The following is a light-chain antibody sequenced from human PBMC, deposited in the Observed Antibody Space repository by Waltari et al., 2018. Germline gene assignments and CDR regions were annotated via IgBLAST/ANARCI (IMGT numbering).Light chain of an antibody. Sequence: EIVMTQSPVTLSVSPGERATLSCRASQSVSNNLAWYQQKPGKAPRLLMYGASTRATGIPARFSGSGSGTEFTLTISSLQSEDFAVYYCQQYNYWRTFGQGTKVEI. J-gene: IGKJ1*01. CDR1: QSVSNN. CDR3: QQYNYWRT. V-gene: IGKV3-15*01. CDR2: GAS.